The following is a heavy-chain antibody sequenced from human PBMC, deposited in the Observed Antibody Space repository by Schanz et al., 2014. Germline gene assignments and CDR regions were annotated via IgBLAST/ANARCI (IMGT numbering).Heavy chain of an antibody. CDR3: ARVDSSGYFFDN. V-gene: IGHV3-23*04. D-gene: IGHD3-22*01. J-gene: IGHJ4*02. CDR2: ISGRDGST. Sequence: EVHLVESGGGLVQPGGSLRLSCAASGFTFSSYAMNWVRQAPGKGLEWVSAISGRDGSTYYADSVRGRFTMSRDNSKNTVHLQMSSLRVEDTAVYYCARVDSSGYFFDNWGQGTRVTVSS. CDR1: GFTFSSYA.